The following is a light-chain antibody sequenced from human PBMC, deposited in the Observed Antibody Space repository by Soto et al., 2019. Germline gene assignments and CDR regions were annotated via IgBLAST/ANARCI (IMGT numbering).Light chain of an antibody. Sequence: EIVMTQSPVTLSVSQGERVTLSCRASQSVSSNLAWYQQTPGQAPSLLIYGAFTRATGIPARFSGTGSGTEFTLTISSLQSEDFALYYCQQYNDWPLTFGQGTRWIS. V-gene: IGKV3-15*01. CDR1: QSVSSN. J-gene: IGKJ1*01. CDR2: GAF. CDR3: QQYNDWPLT.